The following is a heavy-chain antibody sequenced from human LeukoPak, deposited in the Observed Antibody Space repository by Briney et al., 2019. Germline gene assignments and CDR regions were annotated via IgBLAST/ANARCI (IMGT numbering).Heavy chain of an antibody. Sequence: GASVKVSCTASGYTFTGYYMHWVRQAPGQGLEWMGWINPNSGGTNYAQKFQGRVTMTRDTSISTAYMELSRLRSDDTAVYYCARDPPFWSGYGAFDIWGQGTMVTVSS. V-gene: IGHV1-2*02. CDR1: GYTFTGYY. CDR2: INPNSGGT. CDR3: ARDPPFWSGYGAFDI. D-gene: IGHD3-3*01. J-gene: IGHJ3*02.